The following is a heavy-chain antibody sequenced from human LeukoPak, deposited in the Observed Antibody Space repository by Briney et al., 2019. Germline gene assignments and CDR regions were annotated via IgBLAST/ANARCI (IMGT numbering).Heavy chain of an antibody. V-gene: IGHV3-48*03. D-gene: IGHD3-10*02. CDR2: ISSSGSTI. CDR3: AELGITMIGGV. CDR1: GFTFSSYE. J-gene: IGHJ6*04. Sequence: GGSLRLSCAASGFTFSSYEMTWVRQAPGKGLEWVSYISSSGSTIYYADSVKGRFTISRDNAKNSLYLQMNSLRAEDTAVYYCAELGITMIGGVWGKGTTVTITS.